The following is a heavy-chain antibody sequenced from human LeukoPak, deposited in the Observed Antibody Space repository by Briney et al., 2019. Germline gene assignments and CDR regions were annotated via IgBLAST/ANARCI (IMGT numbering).Heavy chain of an antibody. Sequence: ASVKVSCKASGYTFTGYYMHWVRQAPGQGLEWMGWINPNSGDTNYAQKFQGRVTMTRDTSISTAYMELSRLRSDDTAVYYCARAYYGSGSYLYDAFDIWGQGTMVTVSS. V-gene: IGHV1-2*02. J-gene: IGHJ3*02. CDR3: ARAYYGSGSYLYDAFDI. CDR1: GYTFTGYY. CDR2: INPNSGDT. D-gene: IGHD3-10*01.